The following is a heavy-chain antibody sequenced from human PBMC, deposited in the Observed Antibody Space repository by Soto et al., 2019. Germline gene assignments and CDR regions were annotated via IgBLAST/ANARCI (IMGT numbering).Heavy chain of an antibody. CDR2: IDWDDDK. CDR3: ARMGLLGYCSGGSCYSYFDY. D-gene: IGHD2-15*01. CDR1: GFSLSTSGMR. J-gene: IGHJ4*02. V-gene: IGHV2-70*04. Sequence: SGPTLVNPTQTLTLTCTFSGFSLSTSGMRVSWIRQPPGKALEWLARIDWDDDKFYSTSLKTRLTISKDTSKNQVVLTMTNMDPVDTATYYCARMGLLGYCSGGSCYSYFDYWGQGTLVTVSS.